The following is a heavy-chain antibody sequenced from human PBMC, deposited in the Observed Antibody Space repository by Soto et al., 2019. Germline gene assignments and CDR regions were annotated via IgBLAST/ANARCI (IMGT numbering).Heavy chain of an antibody. V-gene: IGHV4-34*01. CDR1: GGSFSGYY. CDR2: INHSGST. D-gene: IGHD6-13*01. CDR3: ATGQQQLYYYSYMDV. J-gene: IGHJ6*03. Sequence: SETLSLTCAVYGGSFSGYYWSWIRQPPGKGLEWIGEINHSGSTNYNPSLKSRVTISVDTSKNQFSLKLSSVTAADTAVYYCATGQQQLYYYSYMDVRGKGTTVTVSS.